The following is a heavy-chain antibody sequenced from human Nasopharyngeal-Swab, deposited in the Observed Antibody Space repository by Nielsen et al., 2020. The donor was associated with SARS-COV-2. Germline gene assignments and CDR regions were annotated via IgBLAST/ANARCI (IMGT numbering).Heavy chain of an antibody. Sequence: ASVNVSCMASGYIFIIYGSSWVRQAPVYRLEWMGWISAYTGYTNYAQKLQGRVTMTTDTSTTTAYLELRSLRSDDTAVYYCARVRVGDTGDRAPYYYYGMDVWGQGTTVTVSS. D-gene: IGHD1-26*01. J-gene: IGHJ6*02. CDR3: ARVRVGDTGDRAPYYYYGMDV. CDR1: GYIFIIYG. CDR2: ISAYTGYT. V-gene: IGHV1-18*01.